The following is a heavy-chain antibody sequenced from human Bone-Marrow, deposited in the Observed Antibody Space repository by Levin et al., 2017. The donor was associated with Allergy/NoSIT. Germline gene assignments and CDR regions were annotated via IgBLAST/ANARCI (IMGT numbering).Heavy chain of an antibody. J-gene: IGHJ4*02. D-gene: IGHD5-24*01. CDR2: IYYHGRT. V-gene: IGHV4-28*01. Sequence: SQTLSLTCAVSGYSISRDNWWGWIRQPPGKGLEWIGYIYYHGRTYLNPSLTSRVTMSVDTSKNQFSLKLSSVSAVDTAVYYCARTRAGYNVFDSWGQGTPVTVSS. CDR3: ARTRAGYNVFDS. CDR1: GYSISRDNW.